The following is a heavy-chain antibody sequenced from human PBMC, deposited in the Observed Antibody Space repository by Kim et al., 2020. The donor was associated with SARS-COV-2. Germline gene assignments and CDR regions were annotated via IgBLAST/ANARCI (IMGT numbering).Heavy chain of an antibody. J-gene: IGHJ3*02. CDR1: GFTVISTY. Sequence: GGSLRLSCAASGFTVISTYMSWVRLTPGKGLDLVSVIYSGGSTYYAGSVQGRFTISRDNSKNTLYLQMNGLRAEDTAVYYCARGGGYEGVPFDIWGQGP. CDR2: IYSGGST. D-gene: IGHD5-12*01. V-gene: IGHV3-53*01. CDR3: ARGGGYEGVPFDI.